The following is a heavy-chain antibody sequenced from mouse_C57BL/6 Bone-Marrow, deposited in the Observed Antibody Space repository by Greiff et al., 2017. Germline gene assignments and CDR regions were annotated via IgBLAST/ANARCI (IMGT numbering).Heavy chain of an antibody. CDR2: IWRGGST. CDR3: ARNSDYYVCAWFAY. D-gene: IGHD1-1*01. CDR1: GFSLTSYG. Sequence: QVQLKESGPGLVQPSQSLSITCTVSGFSLTSYGVHWVRQSPGKGLEWLGVIWRGGSTDYNAAFISRLSISKDNSKGQVSFKMNSLPADETAIYYSARNSDYYVCAWFAYWGQGTLVTVSA. V-gene: IGHV2-2*01. J-gene: IGHJ3*01.